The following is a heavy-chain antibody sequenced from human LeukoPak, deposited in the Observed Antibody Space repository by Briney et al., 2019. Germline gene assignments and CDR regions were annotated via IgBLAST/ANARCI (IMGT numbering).Heavy chain of an antibody. CDR3: ARGIPSKRYFDN. V-gene: IGHV1-2*02. D-gene: IGHD2-2*01. CDR2: INPNSAAT. Sequence: ASVKVSCKASGYTFTGYYMHWVRQAPGQGLEWVGWINPNSAATIFAQKFQGRVTIARDTSITTAYMEMSRLTPDDTAVYYCARGIPSKRYFDNWGQGTPVTVSS. J-gene: IGHJ4*02. CDR1: GYTFTGYY.